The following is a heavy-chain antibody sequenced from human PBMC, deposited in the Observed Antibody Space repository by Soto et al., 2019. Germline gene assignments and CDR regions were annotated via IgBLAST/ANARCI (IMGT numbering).Heavy chain of an antibody. D-gene: IGHD3-10*01. Sequence: SVKVSCKASGGTFSSYAISWVRQAPGQGLEWMGGIIPIFGAANYAQKFQGRVTITADKSTSTAYMELSSLRSEDTAVYYCAPHYYGSGSFWKGPWGQGTLVTVSS. CDR2: IIPIFGAA. J-gene: IGHJ5*02. CDR1: GGTFSSYA. CDR3: APHYYGSGSFWKGP. V-gene: IGHV1-69*06.